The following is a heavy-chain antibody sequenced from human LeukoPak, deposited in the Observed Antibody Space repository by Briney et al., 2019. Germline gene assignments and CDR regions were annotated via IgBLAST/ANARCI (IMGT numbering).Heavy chain of an antibody. D-gene: IGHD5-18*01. V-gene: IGHV4-61*02. CDR2: IYTSGST. CDR1: SGSFSNGIYH. Sequence: SETLSLTCTVSSGSFSNGIYHWSWIRQPAGKGLEWIGRIYTSGSTNYTPSLKSRVTISLDTSKNQFSLQLNSVTPEDTAVYYCARAWVDTAHYYYYYYMDVWGKGTTVTVSS. CDR3: ARAWVDTAHYYYYYYMDV. J-gene: IGHJ6*03.